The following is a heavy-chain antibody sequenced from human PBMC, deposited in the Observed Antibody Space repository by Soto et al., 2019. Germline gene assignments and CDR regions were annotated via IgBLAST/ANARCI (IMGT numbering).Heavy chain of an antibody. J-gene: IGHJ6*03. CDR1: GGSISSYY. V-gene: IGHV4-59*01. Sequence: SETLSLTCTVSGGSISSYYWSWIRQPPGKGLEWIGYIYYSGSTNYNPSLKSRVTISVDTSKNQFSLKLSSVTAADTAVYYCAREANYYGSGSSQATYYYYYMDVWGKGTTVTVSS. CDR3: AREANYYGSGSSQATYYYYYMDV. CDR2: IYYSGST. D-gene: IGHD3-10*01.